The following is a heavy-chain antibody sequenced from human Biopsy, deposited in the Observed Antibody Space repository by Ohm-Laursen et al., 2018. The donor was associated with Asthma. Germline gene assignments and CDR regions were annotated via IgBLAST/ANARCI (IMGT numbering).Heavy chain of an antibody. CDR2: ITFDGSTQ. CDR1: GRHFGSYN. Sequence: SLRLSCAASGRHFGSYNMHWARQAPGKGLEWVAVITFDGSTQHYGDSVKGRFTISRDNSKNMLILQMNSLRAEDTAVYYCSRDTLGYYFDIWGQGTQVTVTS. J-gene: IGHJ4*02. CDR3: SRDTLGYYFDI. V-gene: IGHV3-30-3*01. D-gene: IGHD3-9*01.